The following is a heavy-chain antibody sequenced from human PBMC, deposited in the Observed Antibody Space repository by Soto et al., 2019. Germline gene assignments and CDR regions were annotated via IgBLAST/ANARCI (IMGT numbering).Heavy chain of an antibody. V-gene: IGHV1-18*01. D-gene: IGHD3-3*01. J-gene: IGHJ6*03. CDR2: ISAYNGNT. CDR3: ARENKSGWLLSTHTGYYYYYMDV. Sequence: QVPLVQSGAEVKKPGASVKVSCKASGYTFTSYGISWVRQAPGQGLEWMGWISAYNGNTNYAQKLQGRVTMTTDTSTSTAYMELRSLRSDDTAVYYCARENKSGWLLSTHTGYYYYYMDVWGKGTTVTVSS. CDR1: GYTFTSYG.